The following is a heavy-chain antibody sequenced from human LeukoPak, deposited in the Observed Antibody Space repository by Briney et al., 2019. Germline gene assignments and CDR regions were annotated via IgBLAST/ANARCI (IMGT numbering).Heavy chain of an antibody. CDR2: IFSNDEK. Sequence: ESGPVLVKPTETLTLTCTVSGFSLSNARMGVGWIRQPPGKALEWLAHIFSNDEKSYSTSLKSRLTISKDTSKSQVVLTMTNMDPVDTATYYCARILIRAAAYSFDYWGQGTLVTVSS. J-gene: IGHJ4*02. CDR3: ARILIRAAAYSFDY. D-gene: IGHD6-13*01. CDR1: GFSLSNARMG. V-gene: IGHV2-26*01.